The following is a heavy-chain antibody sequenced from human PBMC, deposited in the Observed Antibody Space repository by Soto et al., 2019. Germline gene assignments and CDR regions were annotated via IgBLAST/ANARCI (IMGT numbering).Heavy chain of an antibody. V-gene: IGHV3-23*01. D-gene: IGHD4-4*01. Sequence: GGSLRLSCAASGFTFSSYAMSWVRQAPGKGLEWVSGISGGGGTTYYADSVKGRFTISRDNSKNTLYLQMNSLRAEDTAVYYCARDTLLCENYYSNYCYYYYGMDVWGQGTTVTVSS. CDR2: ISGGGGTT. CDR1: GFTFSSYA. CDR3: ARDTLLCENYYSNYCYYYYGMDV. J-gene: IGHJ6*02.